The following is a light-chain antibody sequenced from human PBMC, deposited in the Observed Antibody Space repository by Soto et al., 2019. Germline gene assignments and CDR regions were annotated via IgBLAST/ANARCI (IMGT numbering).Light chain of an antibody. CDR2: AAS. Sequence: DIQMTQSPSSLSASVGDRVTITCRASQSIRSHLNWYQQKPGKAPKLVIYAASSLQSGVQSRFSGSGAGTDFTLTISSLQPEDFATYYCQQSYSIPRTFGGGTKVDIK. J-gene: IGKJ4*01. CDR1: QSIRSH. V-gene: IGKV1-39*01. CDR3: QQSYSIPRT.